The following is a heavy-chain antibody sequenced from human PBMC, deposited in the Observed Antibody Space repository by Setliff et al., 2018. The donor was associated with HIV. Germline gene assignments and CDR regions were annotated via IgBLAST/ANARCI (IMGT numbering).Heavy chain of an antibody. D-gene: IGHD3-10*01. CDR2: IYSGSFST. Sequence: GGSLRLSCAASGFTFSSYAMSWVRQAPGKGLEWVSVIYSGSFSTYYADSVKGRFTISRDNSKNTLYLQMNSLRAEDTAVYYCATMYYFGSGSYDKWGQGTLVTVSS. J-gene: IGHJ4*02. CDR1: GFTFSSYA. CDR3: ATMYYFGSGSYDK. V-gene: IGHV3-23*03.